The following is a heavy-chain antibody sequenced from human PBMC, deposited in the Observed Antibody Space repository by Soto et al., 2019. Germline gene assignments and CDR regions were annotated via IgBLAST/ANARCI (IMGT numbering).Heavy chain of an antibody. D-gene: IGHD2-2*02. CDR1: GFIFSSYW. CDR3: ARELPTTIRGGYYYSYGMDV. Sequence: GGSLRLCCAASGFIFSSYWMHWVRQAPGKGLVWVSRLHSDGRTTSYADSVKGQFTISRDNAKNTLYLQMNSLRAEDTAVYYCARELPTTIRGGYYYSYGMDVWGQGTTVTVSS. CDR2: LHSDGRTT. J-gene: IGHJ6*02. V-gene: IGHV3-74*01.